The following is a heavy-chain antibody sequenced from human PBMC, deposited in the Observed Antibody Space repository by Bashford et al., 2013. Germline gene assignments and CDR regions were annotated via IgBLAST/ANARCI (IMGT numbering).Heavy chain of an antibody. J-gene: IGHJ4*02. CDR3: ARDGSSSWYIY. CDR2: ISPYNGNT. V-gene: IGHV1-18*01. Sequence: VASVKVSCKTSGYSFTTYGISWVRQAPGQGFEWMGWISPYNGNTRFAQKLQGRVTMTADTSTSTAYMELRSLRSDDTAVYYCARDGSSSWYIYWGQGTLVTVSS. D-gene: IGHD6-13*01. CDR1: GYSFTTYG.